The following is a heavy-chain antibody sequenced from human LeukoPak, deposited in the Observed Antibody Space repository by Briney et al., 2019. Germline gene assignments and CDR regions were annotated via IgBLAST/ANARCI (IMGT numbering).Heavy chain of an antibody. V-gene: IGHV5-51*01. D-gene: IGHD6-19*01. J-gene: IGHJ5*02. CDR2: IYPGDSDT. Sequence: GESLKISCKGSGYSFTSYWIGWVRQMPGKGLEWMGIIYPGDSDTRYSPSFQGQVTISADKSISTAYLQWSSLKASDTAMYYCARVELAIAVAGIGNWFDPWGQGTLVTVSS. CDR1: GYSFTSYW. CDR3: ARVELAIAVAGIGNWFDP.